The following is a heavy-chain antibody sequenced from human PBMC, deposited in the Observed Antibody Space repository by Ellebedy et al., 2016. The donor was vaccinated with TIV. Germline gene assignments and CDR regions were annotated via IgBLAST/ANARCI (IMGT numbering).Heavy chain of an antibody. CDR2: ISYDGSNK. CDR3: AKLPYDSSGYYSLNWYFDL. D-gene: IGHD3-22*01. J-gene: IGHJ2*01. CDR1: GFTFSSYA. V-gene: IGHV3-30*01. Sequence: LSLTCAASGFTFSSYAMHWVRQAPGKGLEWVAVISYDGSNKYYADSVKGRFTISRDNSKNTLYLQMNSLRAEDTAVYYCAKLPYDSSGYYSLNWYFDLWGRGTLVTVSS.